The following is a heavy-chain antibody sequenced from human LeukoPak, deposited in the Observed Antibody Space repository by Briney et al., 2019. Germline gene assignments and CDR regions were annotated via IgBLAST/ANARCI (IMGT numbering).Heavy chain of an antibody. J-gene: IGHJ4*02. CDR2: ISHSGSSI. Sequence: GGSLRLSCAASGFTFDDYGMSWVRQAPGKGLEWVSGISHSGSSIYYADSVKGRFTISRDISKNTLYLQMDRLRVEDTAVYYCAMALDYWGQGTLVTVSS. V-gene: IGHV3-23*01. CDR3: AMALDY. CDR1: GFTFDDYG.